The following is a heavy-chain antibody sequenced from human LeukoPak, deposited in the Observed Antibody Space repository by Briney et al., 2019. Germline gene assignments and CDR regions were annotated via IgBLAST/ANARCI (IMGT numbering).Heavy chain of an antibody. J-gene: IGHJ6*03. CDR1: GYSFTSYW. CDR3: ARSYSSSWYNRIYYYYYYMDV. CDR2: IYPGDSDT. D-gene: IGHD6-13*01. Sequence: GESLKISCKGSGYSFTSYWIGWVRQMPGKGLEWMGIIYPGDSDTRYSPSFQGQVTISADKSISTAYLQWSSLKASDTAMYYCARSYSSSWYNRIYYYYYYMDVWGKGTRSPSP. V-gene: IGHV5-51*01.